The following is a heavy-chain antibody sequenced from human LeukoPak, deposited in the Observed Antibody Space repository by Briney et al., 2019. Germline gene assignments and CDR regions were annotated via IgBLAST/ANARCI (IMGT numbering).Heavy chain of an antibody. V-gene: IGHV1-2*06. CDR1: GYTFTGYY. Sequence: ASVKVSCKASGYTFTGYYMHWVRQAPGQGLEWMGRINPNSGGTNYAQKFQGRVTMTRDTSISTAYMELSRLRSDDTAVHYCAREEQYYDILTGYYSYYYYYMDVWGKGTTVTVSS. D-gene: IGHD3-9*01. J-gene: IGHJ6*03. CDR3: AREEQYYDILTGYYSYYYYYMDV. CDR2: INPNSGGT.